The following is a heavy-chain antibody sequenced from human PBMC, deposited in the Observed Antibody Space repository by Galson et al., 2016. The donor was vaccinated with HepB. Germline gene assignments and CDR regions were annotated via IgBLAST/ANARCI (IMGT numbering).Heavy chain of an antibody. D-gene: IGHD1-26*01. Sequence: QSGAEVKKSGESLKISCKGSGYTFSRYWIGWVRQTPGKGLEWMGTIYPGDSDTRYRPSFQGQVTISADRSINIAYLQWSSLKASDNGMYYCASAIMGDTFVTPGIPEYYFDFWGQGSLVTVSS. CDR3: ASAIMGDTFVTPGIPEYYFDF. CDR2: IYPGDSDT. J-gene: IGHJ4*02. CDR1: GYTFSRYW. V-gene: IGHV5-51*01.